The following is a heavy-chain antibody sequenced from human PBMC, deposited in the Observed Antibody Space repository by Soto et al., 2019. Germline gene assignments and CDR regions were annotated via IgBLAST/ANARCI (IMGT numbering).Heavy chain of an antibody. CDR1: GFTFSSYE. CDR3: XRVRTVTTYYYYYGMDV. D-gene: IGHD4-4*01. Sequence: GGSLRLSCAASGFTFSSYEMNWVRQAPGKGLEWVSYISSSGSTIYYADSVKGRFTISRDNAKNSLYLQMNSLRAEDTAVYYCXRVRTVTTYYYYYGMDVWGQGTTVTVSS. V-gene: IGHV3-48*03. CDR2: ISSSGSTI. J-gene: IGHJ6*02.